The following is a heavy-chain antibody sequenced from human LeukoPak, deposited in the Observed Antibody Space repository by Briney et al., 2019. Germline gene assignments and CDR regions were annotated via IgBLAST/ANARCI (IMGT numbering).Heavy chain of an antibody. CDR2: ISYDGSST. CDR3: VRTSTPWLAPGFDY. J-gene: IGHJ4*02. CDR1: GFTFSDSA. Sequence: GGSLRLSCAAPGFTFSDSAMHWVRQTPAKGLEWVAVISYDGSSTYYADSVRGRFNISRDNSNNMLYLQMHSLRAEDTALYYCVRTSTPWLAPGFDYWGQGTLVTVTS. D-gene: IGHD2-15*01. V-gene: IGHV3-30-3*01.